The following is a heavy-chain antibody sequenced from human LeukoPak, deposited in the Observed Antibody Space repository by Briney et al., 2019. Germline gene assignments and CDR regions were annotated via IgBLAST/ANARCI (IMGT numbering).Heavy chain of an antibody. V-gene: IGHV3-23*01. J-gene: IGHJ4*02. CDR2: ISGSGGST. CDR1: GFTFSSYA. CDR3: AKDPRSRDPLYYFDY. Sequence: PGGSQRLSCAASGFTFSSYAMSWVRQAPGKGLEWVSAISGSGGSTYYADSVKGRFTISRDNSKNTLYLQMNSLRAEDTAVYYCAKDPRSRDPLYYFDYWGQGTLVTVSS. D-gene: IGHD5-24*01.